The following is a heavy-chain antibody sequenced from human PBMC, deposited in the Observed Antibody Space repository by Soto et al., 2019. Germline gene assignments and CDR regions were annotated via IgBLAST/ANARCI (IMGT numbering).Heavy chain of an antibody. D-gene: IGHD3-3*01. CDR3: ASLGTIFGVVKGYYYYYGMDV. CDR2: IYYSGST. CDR1: GGSFSSYY. Sequence: SETLSLTCAVYGGSFSSYYWGWIRQPPGKGLEWIGSIYYSGSTYYNPSLKSRVTISVDTSKNQFSLKLSSVTAADTAVYYCASLGTIFGVVKGYYYYYGMDVWGQGTTVTVSS. V-gene: IGHV4-39*01. J-gene: IGHJ6*02.